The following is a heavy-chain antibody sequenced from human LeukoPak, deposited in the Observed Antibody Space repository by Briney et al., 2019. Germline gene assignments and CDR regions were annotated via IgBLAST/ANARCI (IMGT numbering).Heavy chain of an antibody. CDR1: GGSFSGYY. V-gene: IGHV4-34*01. J-gene: IGHJ6*03. CDR2: INHSGST. CDR3: ARGRSGYCSGGSCYSNYYYYYMDV. D-gene: IGHD2-15*01. Sequence: SETLSPTCAVYGGSFSGYYWSWIRQPPGKGLEWIGEINHSGSTNYNPSLKSRVTISVDTSKNQFSLKLSSVTAADTAVYYCARGRSGYCSGGSCYSNYYYYYMDVWGKGTTVTVSS.